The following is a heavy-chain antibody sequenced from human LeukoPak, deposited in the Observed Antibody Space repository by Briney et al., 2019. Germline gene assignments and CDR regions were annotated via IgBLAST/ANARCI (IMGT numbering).Heavy chain of an antibody. J-gene: IGHJ4*02. CDR1: GYTFTNYA. D-gene: IGHD3-10*01. CDR3: AXXXSRHYYGSAGGV. CDR2: ITTDTGNP. Sequence: GASVKVSCKASGYTFTNYAINWVRQAPGQGLEWMGWITTDTGNPTYAQGFTGRFVFSLDTSVSTAYLQISNLKAEDTAVYYCAXXXSRHYYGSAGGVWGQGTLVTVSS. V-gene: IGHV7-4-1*02.